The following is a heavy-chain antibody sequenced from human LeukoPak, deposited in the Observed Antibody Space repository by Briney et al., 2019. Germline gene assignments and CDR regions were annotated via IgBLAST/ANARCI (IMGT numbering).Heavy chain of an antibody. D-gene: IGHD3-16*01. CDR1: GYTFTSYG. CDR2: ISAYNGNT. Sequence: ASVKVSCKASGYTFTSYGISWVRQAPGQGLEWMGWISAYNGNTNYAQKLQGRVTMTTDTSTSTAYMELRSLRSDDTAVYYCARDSLITFGGVMLDPWGQGTLVTVSS. J-gene: IGHJ5*02. V-gene: IGHV1-18*01. CDR3: ARDSLITFGGVMLDP.